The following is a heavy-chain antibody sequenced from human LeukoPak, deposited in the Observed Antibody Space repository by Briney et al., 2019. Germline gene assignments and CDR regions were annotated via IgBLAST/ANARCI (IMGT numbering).Heavy chain of an antibody. J-gene: IGHJ3*02. D-gene: IGHD3-3*01. Sequence: ASVKVSRKASGYTFTSYYMHWVRQAPGQGLEWMGIINPSGGSTSYAQKFQGRVTMTRDTSTSTVYMELSSVTAADTAVYYCARPLFGVVIDDAFDIWGQGTMVTVSS. CDR2: INPSGGST. CDR3: ARPLFGVVIDDAFDI. V-gene: IGHV1-46*01. CDR1: GYTFTSYY.